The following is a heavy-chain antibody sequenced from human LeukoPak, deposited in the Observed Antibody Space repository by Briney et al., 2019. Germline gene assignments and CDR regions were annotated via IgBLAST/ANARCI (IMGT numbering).Heavy chain of an antibody. J-gene: IGHJ4*02. CDR3: AKEGGATGYYFDY. V-gene: IGHV3-30*18. CDR2: ISYDGSNK. D-gene: IGHD1-14*01. CDR1: GFTFSSYA. Sequence: GGSLRLSCAASGFTFSSYAMSWVRQAPGKGLEWVAVISYDGSNKYYADSVKGRFTISRDNSKNTLYLQMNSLRAEDTAVYYCAKEGGATGYYFDYWGQGTLVTVSS.